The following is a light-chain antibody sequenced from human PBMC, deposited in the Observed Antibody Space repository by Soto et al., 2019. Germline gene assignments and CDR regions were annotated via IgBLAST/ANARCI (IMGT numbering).Light chain of an antibody. J-gene: IGKJ1*01. V-gene: IGKV1-39*01. CDR1: QTIRSH. CDR2: AAS. Sequence: DIQMTQSPSSLSASVGDSVSITCRASQTIRSHLNWYQQKPGEAPDLLIYAASTLQTGVPSRFSGNGSGTDFTLTISSLQPEDFATYYCQQSYSTPRTFGPGTKVDIK. CDR3: QQSYSTPRT.